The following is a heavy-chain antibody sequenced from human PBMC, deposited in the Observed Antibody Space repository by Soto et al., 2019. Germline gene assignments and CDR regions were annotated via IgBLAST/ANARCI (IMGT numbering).Heavy chain of an antibody. J-gene: IGHJ4*02. D-gene: IGHD4-17*01. V-gene: IGHV4-30-4*01. CDR3: ATESGSTYGYFDD. CDR2: ISNSGST. CDR1: GGSVTSDEDY. Sequence: SETLSLTCTVSGGSVTSDEDYWSWIRQSPGKGLEWIGYISNSGSTGYNPSLKTRLSMSVDRSKNQFTLRLTSVTAADTAVYFCATESGSTYGYFDDWGQGTQVSVSS.